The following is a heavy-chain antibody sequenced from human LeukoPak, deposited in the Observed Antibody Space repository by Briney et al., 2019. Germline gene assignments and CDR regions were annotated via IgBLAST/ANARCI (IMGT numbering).Heavy chain of an antibody. CDR3: AKPYYYGSRSYMDY. CDR1: GFTFSSYG. J-gene: IGHJ4*02. V-gene: IGHV3-30*18. CDR2: ISYDGSNT. D-gene: IGHD3-10*01. Sequence: PGGSLRLSCAAPGFTFSSYGMHCVRQAPGKGLEWVADISYDGSNTYYADSVKGRFTISRDNSKNMLYLQMNSLRAEDTAVYYCAKPYYYGSRSYMDYWGQGTLVTVSS.